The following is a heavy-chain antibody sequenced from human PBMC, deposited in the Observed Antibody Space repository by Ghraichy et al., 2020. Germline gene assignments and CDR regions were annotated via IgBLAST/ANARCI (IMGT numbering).Heavy chain of an antibody. CDR1: GGTFSSYA. CDR3: ARDSSVGFLDLYGMDV. J-gene: IGHJ6*02. CDR2: IIPIFGTA. D-gene: IGHD3/OR15-3a*01. V-gene: IGHV1-69*13. Sequence: SVKVSCKASGGTFSSYAISWVRQAPGQGLEWMGGIIPIFGTANYAQKFQGRVTITADESTSTAYMELSSLRSEDTAVYYCARDSSVGFLDLYGMDVWGQGTTVTVSS.